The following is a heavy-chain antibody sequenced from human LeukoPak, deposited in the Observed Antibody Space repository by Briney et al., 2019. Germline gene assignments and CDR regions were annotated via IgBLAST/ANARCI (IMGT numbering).Heavy chain of an antibody. D-gene: IGHD6-13*01. CDR1: GFTFDDYG. CDR3: ARVEGYSNPLNAFDI. J-gene: IGHJ3*02. Sequence: GGSLRLSCAASGFTFDDYGMSWVRQAPGKGLEWVSGINWNGGSTGYADSVKGRFTISRDNAKNSLYLQMNSLRAEDTALYYCARVEGYSNPLNAFDIWGQGTMVTVSS. V-gene: IGHV3-20*04. CDR2: INWNGGST.